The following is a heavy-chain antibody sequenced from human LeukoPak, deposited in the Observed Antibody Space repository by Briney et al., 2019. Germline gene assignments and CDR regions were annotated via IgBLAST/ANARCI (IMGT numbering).Heavy chain of an antibody. D-gene: IGHD3-22*01. CDR2: MCGCGGMT. CDR1: GFTFSAYA. J-gene: IGHJ4*02. Sequence: GGSLRLSCAVSGFTFSAYAMSWVRQAPGKGLEWVSAMCGCGGMTYYADSVKGRFSIYRDNSKNTLHLQMNSLRAEDTAVYYCAKGAMPYYDGSGYNYFDYWGQGTPVTVSS. CDR3: AKGAMPYYDGSGYNYFDY. V-gene: IGHV3-23*01.